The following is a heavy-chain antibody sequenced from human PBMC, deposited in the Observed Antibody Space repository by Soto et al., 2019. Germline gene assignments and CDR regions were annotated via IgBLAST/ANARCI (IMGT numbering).Heavy chain of an antibody. CDR1: GYTFTGYY. CDR3: AREEKDDILTGYFNWFDP. V-gene: IGHV1-2*02. CDR2: INPNSGGT. Sequence: ASVKVSCKASGYTFTGYYMHWVRQAPGQGLEWMGWINPNSGGTNYAQKFQGRVTMTRDTSISTAYMELSRLRPDDTAVYYCAREEKDDILTGYFNWFDPWGQGPMVTVYS. J-gene: IGHJ5*02. D-gene: IGHD3-9*01.